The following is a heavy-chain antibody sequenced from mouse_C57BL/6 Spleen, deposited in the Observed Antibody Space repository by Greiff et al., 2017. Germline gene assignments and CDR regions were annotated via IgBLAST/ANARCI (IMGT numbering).Heavy chain of an antibody. Sequence: QVQLQQPGAELVRPGSSVKLSCKASGYTFTSYWMHWVKQRPIQGLEWIGNIDPSDSDTHYNQKFKDKATLTVDKSSSTAYMQLSSLTSEDSAVYSGARWHYCYGSSYGFADWGQGTLGTVSA. CDR1: GYTFTSYW. V-gene: IGHV1-52*01. J-gene: IGHJ3*01. CDR2: IDPSDSDT. D-gene: IGHD1-1*01. CDR3: ARWHYCYGSSYGFAD.